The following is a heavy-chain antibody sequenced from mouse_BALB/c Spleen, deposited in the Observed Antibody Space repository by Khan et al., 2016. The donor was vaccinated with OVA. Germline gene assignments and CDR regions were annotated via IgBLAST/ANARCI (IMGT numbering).Heavy chain of an antibody. Sequence: EVQLQESGPELMKPGASVKISCKASGYSFTSYYMHWMKQSHGKSLEWIGYIYPFNADTDYNQKFKGKATLTVDKSSNTAYMHLTSLTSEDSAVYYCGRETFAYWGQGTLVTVSA. V-gene: IGHV1-31*01. CDR3: GRETFAY. CDR2: IYPFNADT. J-gene: IGHJ3*01. D-gene: IGHD3-2*01. CDR1: GYSFTSYY.